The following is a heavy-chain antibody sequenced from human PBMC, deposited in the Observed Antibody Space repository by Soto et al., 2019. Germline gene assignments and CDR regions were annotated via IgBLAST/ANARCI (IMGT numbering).Heavy chain of an antibody. CDR3: ARGVKAVAGPFDY. D-gene: IGHD6-19*01. CDR1: GGSISNSNW. Sequence: TLSLTCAVSGGSISNSNWWSWVPQPPRKGLEWIGEIYHSGSTNYNPSLKSRVTISVDKSKNQFSLKLSSVTAADTAVYYCARGVKAVAGPFDYWGQRTLVTVSS. V-gene: IGHV4-4*02. J-gene: IGHJ4*02. CDR2: IYHSGST.